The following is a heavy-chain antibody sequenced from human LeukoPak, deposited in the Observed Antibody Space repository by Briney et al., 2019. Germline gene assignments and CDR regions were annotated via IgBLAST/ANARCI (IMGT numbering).Heavy chain of an antibody. Sequence: GESLRLSCATSGFTLSNFWMNWVRQAPGKGLEWVANIEDDGNKKNYVDSVKGRFTISSDNVKNSIYLQMNSLRADDTAVYYCARGRGIALWGQGTLVTVSS. CDR2: IEDDGNKK. J-gene: IGHJ4*02. D-gene: IGHD6-13*01. V-gene: IGHV3-7*01. CDR3: ARGRGIAL. CDR1: GFTLSNFW.